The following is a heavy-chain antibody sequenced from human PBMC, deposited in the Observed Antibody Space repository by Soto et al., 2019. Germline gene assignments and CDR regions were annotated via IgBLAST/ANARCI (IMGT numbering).Heavy chain of an antibody. CDR1: GGSISSSSYY. D-gene: IGHD5-18*01. CDR3: ARVGGYSYGYWYFDL. Sequence: SETLSLTCTVSGGSISSSSYYWGWIRQPPGKGLEWIGSIYYSGSTYYNPSLKSRVTISVDTSKNQFSLKLSSVTAADTAVYYCARVGGYSYGYWYFDLWGRGTLDT. CDR2: IYYSGST. J-gene: IGHJ2*01. V-gene: IGHV4-39*01.